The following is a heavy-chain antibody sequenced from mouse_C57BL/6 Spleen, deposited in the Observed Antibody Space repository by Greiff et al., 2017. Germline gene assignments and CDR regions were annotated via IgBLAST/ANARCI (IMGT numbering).Heavy chain of an antibody. CDR1: GYTFTDYY. CDR2: INPNNGGT. Sequence: EVQLQQSGPELVKPGASVKISCKASGYTFTDYYMNWVKQSHGKSLEWIGDINPNNGGTSYNQKLKGKATLTVDKSSSTAYMELSSLTAVDSAVYYCAREGRWDGAFAYWGQVALVTVSA. J-gene: IGHJ3*01. D-gene: IGHD4-1*01. V-gene: IGHV1-26*01. CDR3: AREGRWDGAFAY.